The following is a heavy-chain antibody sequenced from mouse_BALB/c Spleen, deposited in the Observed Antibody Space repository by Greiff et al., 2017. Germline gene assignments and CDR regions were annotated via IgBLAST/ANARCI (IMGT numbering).Heavy chain of an antibody. CDR1: GFSLTSYG. V-gene: IGHV2-9*02. J-gene: IGHJ1*01. D-gene: IGHD1-1*01. CDR2: IWAGGST. Sequence: QVQLQQSGPGLVAPSQSLSITCTVSGFSLTSYGVHWVRQPPGKGLEWLGVIWAGGSTNYNSALMSRLSISKDNSKSQVFLKMNSLQTDDTAMYYCARERNAHYYGSSYWYFDVWGAGTTVTVSS. CDR3: ARERNAHYYGSSYWYFDV.